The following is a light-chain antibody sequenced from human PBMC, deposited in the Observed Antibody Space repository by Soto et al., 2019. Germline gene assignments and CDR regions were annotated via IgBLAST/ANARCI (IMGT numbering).Light chain of an antibody. CDR2: DVS. J-gene: IGLJ2*01. CDR3: RSYTSDTTVI. Sequence: QSVLTQPASVSGSPGQSITISCTGTSSDVGVYDYVSWYQQHPGKAPRLMIYDVSNRPSGISSRFSGSKSGNTASQTISGLQAEDEADYYCRSYTSDTTVICGGGTKLTV. CDR1: SSDVGVYDY. V-gene: IGLV2-14*01.